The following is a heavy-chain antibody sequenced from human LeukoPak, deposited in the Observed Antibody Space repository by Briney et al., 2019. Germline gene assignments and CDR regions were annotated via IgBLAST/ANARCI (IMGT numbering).Heavy chain of an antibody. CDR3: AKGGGYYYYYMDV. V-gene: IGHV3-30*02. D-gene: IGHD3-10*01. J-gene: IGHJ6*03. CDR1: GFTFSSYG. CDR2: IRYDGSNK. Sequence: GSLRLSCAASGFTFSSYGMHWVRQAPGKGLEWVAFIRYDGSNKYYADSVKGRFTISRDNSKNTLYLQMNSLRAEDTAVYYCAKGGGYYYYYMDVWGKGTTVTVSS.